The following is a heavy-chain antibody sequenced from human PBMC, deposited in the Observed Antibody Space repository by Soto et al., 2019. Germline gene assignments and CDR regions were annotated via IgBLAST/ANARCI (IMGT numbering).Heavy chain of an antibody. D-gene: IGHD4-17*01. CDR3: AKRTTVITYYYYGMDV. Sequence: EVQLLESGGGLVQPGGSLRLSCAASGFTFSSYAMSWVRQAPGKGLEWVSAISGSGGSTYYADSVKGRFTISRDNSKNTLYLKMNSLRAEDTAVYYCAKRTTVITYYYYGMDVWGQGTTVTVSS. V-gene: IGHV3-23*01. CDR2: ISGSGGST. J-gene: IGHJ6*02. CDR1: GFTFSSYA.